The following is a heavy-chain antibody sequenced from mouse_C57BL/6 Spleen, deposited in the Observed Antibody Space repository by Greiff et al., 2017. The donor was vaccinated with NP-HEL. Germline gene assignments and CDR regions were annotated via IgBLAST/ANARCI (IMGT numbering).Heavy chain of an antibody. J-gene: IGHJ1*03. D-gene: IGHD1-1*01. CDR2: IDPEDGDT. V-gene: IGHV14-1*01. CDR1: GFNIKDYY. CDR3: TTGLDYYGSSRYFDV. Sequence: VQLQQSGAELVRPGASVKLSCTASGFNIKDYYMHWVKQRPEQGLEWIGRIDPEDGDTEYAPKFQGKATMTADTSSNPAYLQLSSLTSEDTAVYYCTTGLDYYGSSRYFDVWGTGTTVTVSS.